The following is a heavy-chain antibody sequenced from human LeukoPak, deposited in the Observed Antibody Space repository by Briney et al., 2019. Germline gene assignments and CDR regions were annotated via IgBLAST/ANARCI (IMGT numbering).Heavy chain of an antibody. CDR2: TQNRVNSHIT. CDR3: ARDTDTAMDV. CDR1: GFTFSNHY. Sequence: GGSLRLSCVASGFTFSNHYMDWVRQAPGKGLEWIGRTQNRVNSHITQYAASVNGRFIASRDDSKNSLYLQMNSLKTEDTAVYYCARDTDTAMDVWGQGTTVTVSS. J-gene: IGHJ6*02. V-gene: IGHV3-72*01.